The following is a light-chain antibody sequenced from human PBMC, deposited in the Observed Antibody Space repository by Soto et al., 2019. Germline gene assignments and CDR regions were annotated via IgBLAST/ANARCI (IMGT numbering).Light chain of an antibody. Sequence: VLTQSPGTLSLSPGERATLSCRATLRLSSSYFAWYQQKPGQAPRLLIYGASSRAAGIPARFSGSGSETEFTLTISSLQSEDLAVYYCQQYANWPKTFGQGTKVDIK. CDR3: QQYANWPKT. CDR2: GAS. CDR1: LRLSSSY. J-gene: IGKJ1*01. V-gene: IGKV3-20*01.